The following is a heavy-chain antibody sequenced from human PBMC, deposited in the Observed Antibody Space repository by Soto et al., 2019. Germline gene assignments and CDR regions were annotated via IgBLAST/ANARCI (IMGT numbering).Heavy chain of an antibody. CDR3: ATSLEYSSSSWYYYGMDV. Sequence: SVKVSCKASGYTFTYRYLHWVRQAPGQALEWMGWITPFNGNTNYAQKFQDRVTITRDRSMSTAYMELSSLRSEDTAMYYCATSLEYSSSSWYYYGMDVWGQGTTVTVSS. CDR1: GYTFTYRY. D-gene: IGHD6-6*01. CDR2: ITPFNGNT. V-gene: IGHV1-45*02. J-gene: IGHJ6*02.